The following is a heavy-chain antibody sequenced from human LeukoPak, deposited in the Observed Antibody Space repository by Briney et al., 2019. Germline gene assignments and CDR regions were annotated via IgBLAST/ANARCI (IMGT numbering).Heavy chain of an antibody. CDR3: AKDIYSRDAFDI. J-gene: IGHJ3*02. Sequence: GASLRLSCAASGFTFSSYAMSWVRQAPAKGLEWVSAISGSGGSTYYADSVKGRFTISRDNSKNTLYLQMNSLRAEDTAVYYCAKDIYSRDAFDIWGQGTMVTVSS. V-gene: IGHV3-23*01. D-gene: IGHD6-13*01. CDR1: GFTFSSYA. CDR2: ISGSGGST.